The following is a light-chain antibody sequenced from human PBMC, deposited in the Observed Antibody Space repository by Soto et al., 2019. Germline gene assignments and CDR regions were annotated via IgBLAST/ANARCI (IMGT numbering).Light chain of an antibody. Sequence: EIVLTRSPATLAVSPGERATLSCRASQSVSSYLAWYQQKPGQAPRLLIYDASNRATGIPARFSGSGSGTDFTLTISSLEPEDFAVYYCQQRSNRRTFGQGTKVDIK. J-gene: IGKJ1*01. CDR2: DAS. CDR3: QQRSNRRT. V-gene: IGKV3-11*01. CDR1: QSVSSY.